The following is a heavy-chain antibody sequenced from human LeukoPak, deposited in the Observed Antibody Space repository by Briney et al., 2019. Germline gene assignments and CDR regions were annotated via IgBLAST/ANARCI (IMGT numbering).Heavy chain of an antibody. CDR3: SRVYYDILTGPYYYFDY. J-gene: IGHJ4*02. CDR2: ISSDRNII. D-gene: IGHD3-9*01. Sequence: TGGSLRLSCAASGFTFNIYEMNWVRQAPGKGLEWISYISSDRNIIYYADSVKGRFTISRDNAKNSLYLQMNSLRAEDTAVYYCSRVYYDILTGPYYYFDYWGQGTLVTVSS. V-gene: IGHV3-48*03. CDR1: GFTFNIYE.